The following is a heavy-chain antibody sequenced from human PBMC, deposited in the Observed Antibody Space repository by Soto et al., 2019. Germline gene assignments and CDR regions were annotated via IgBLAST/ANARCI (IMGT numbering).Heavy chain of an antibody. V-gene: IGHV5-10-1*01. J-gene: IGHJ4*02. CDR2: IDPSDSQT. D-gene: IGHD3-22*01. CDR1: GYSLSCYL. Sequence: PGESLKISCRGSGYSLSCYLITWVRQKPEKGLEWMGRIDPSDSQTYYSPSFRGHVTISATKSITTVFLQWSSLRASDTAMYYCARKIYDSDTGPNFQYYFDSWGPGTPVTLSS. CDR3: ARKIYDSDTGPNFQYYFDS.